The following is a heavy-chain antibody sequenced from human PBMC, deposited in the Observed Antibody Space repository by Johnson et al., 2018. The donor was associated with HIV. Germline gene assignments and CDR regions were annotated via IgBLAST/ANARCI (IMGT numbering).Heavy chain of an antibody. D-gene: IGHD4-17*01. CDR3: AKGNGDDRIEACDT. Sequence: QVLLVESGGGVVKPGRSLRLSCAASGFPFSNYAMHWVRQVPGKGLEWVAIISFDGSNEYYADSVKGRFTISRDNSKNTLYLQINSLRAEDTAVYYCAKGNGDDRIEACDTWGQGTMVIVS. CDR1: GFPFSNYA. V-gene: IGHV3-30-3*01. J-gene: IGHJ3*02. CDR2: ISFDGSNE.